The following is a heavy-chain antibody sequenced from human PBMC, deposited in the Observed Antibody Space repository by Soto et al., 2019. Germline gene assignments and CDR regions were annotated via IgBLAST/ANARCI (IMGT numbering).Heavy chain of an antibody. J-gene: IGHJ6*02. CDR3: ARGSGVSGSPAPYYSYYYGMDV. Sequence: SETLSLTCAVYGGSFSGYYWCWIRQPPGKGLEWIGEINHSGSTNYNPSLKSRVTISVDTSKNQFSLKLSSVTAADTAVYYCARGSGVSGSPAPYYSYYYGMDVWGQGTTVTVSS. D-gene: IGHD1-26*01. CDR2: INHSGST. V-gene: IGHV4-34*01. CDR1: GGSFSGYY.